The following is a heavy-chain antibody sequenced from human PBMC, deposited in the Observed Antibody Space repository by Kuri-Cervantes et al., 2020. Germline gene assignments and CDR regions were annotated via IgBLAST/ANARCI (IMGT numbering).Heavy chain of an antibody. CDR3: ARGAYSSSWYGGYFDY. CDR1: GFTFSSYS. CDR2: IKQDGSEK. D-gene: IGHD6-13*01. J-gene: IGHJ4*02. Sequence: GESLKISCAASGFTFSSYSMSWVRQAPGKGLEWVANIKQDGSEKYYVDSVKGRFTISRDNAKNSLYLQMNSLRAEDTAVYYCARGAYSSSWYGGYFDYWGQGTLVTVSS. V-gene: IGHV3-7*04.